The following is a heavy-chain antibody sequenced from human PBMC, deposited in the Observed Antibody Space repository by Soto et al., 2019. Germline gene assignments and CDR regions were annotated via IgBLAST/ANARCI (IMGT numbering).Heavy chain of an antibody. V-gene: IGHV4-34*01. J-gene: IGHJ3*02. CDR2: INHSGST. CDR3: ARGLLWFGESYDAFDI. Sequence: QVQLQQWGAGLLKPSETLSLTCAVYGGSFSGYYWSWIRQPPGKGLEWIGEINHSGSTNYNPSLKSRVTISVDTSKNQFSLNLSSVTAADTAVYYCARGLLWFGESYDAFDIWGQGTMVTVSS. D-gene: IGHD3-10*01. CDR1: GGSFSGYY.